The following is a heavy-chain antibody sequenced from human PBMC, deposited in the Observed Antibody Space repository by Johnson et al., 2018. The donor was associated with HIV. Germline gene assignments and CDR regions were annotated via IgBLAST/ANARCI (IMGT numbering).Heavy chain of an antibody. Sequence: QVQLVESGGGVVQPGRSLRLSCAASGFTFSSYGMHWVRQAPGKGLEWVAVISYDGSNKYYADSVKGRFTISRDTSKNTLYLQMNSLRAEDTAVYYCARDGPPYYGGNSGGAFDIWAKGQWSPSLQ. CDR3: ARDGPPYYGGNSGGAFDI. CDR2: ISYDGSNK. CDR1: GFTFSSYG. J-gene: IGHJ3*02. D-gene: IGHD4-23*01. V-gene: IGHV3-30*03.